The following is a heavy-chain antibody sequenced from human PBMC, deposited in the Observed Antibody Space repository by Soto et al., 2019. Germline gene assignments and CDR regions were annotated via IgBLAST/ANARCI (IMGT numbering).Heavy chain of an antibody. CDR3: AKEPRRIPMVRTYYYYGMDV. Sequence: EVQLLESGGGLVQPGGSLRLSCAASGFTFSSYAMSWVRQAPGKGLEWVSAISGSGGSTYYADSVKGRFTISRDNSKNTLYLQMNSLRAEDTAVYYCAKEPRRIPMVRTYYYYGMDVWGQGTTVTVSS. D-gene: IGHD3-10*01. J-gene: IGHJ6*02. CDR1: GFTFSSYA. V-gene: IGHV3-23*01. CDR2: ISGSGGST.